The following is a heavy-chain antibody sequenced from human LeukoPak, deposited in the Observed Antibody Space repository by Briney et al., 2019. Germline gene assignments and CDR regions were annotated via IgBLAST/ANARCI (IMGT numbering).Heavy chain of an antibody. CDR2: ISGSGGGT. J-gene: IGHJ4*02. Sequence: GGSLRLSCAASGFTFSSYAMSWVRQAPGKGLEWVSAISGSGGGTYYADSVKGRFTISRDNSKNTLYLQMNSLRAEDTAVYYCAKLQDVLLWFGESYLDYWGQGTLVTVSS. CDR1: GFTFSSYA. V-gene: IGHV3-23*01. D-gene: IGHD3-10*01. CDR3: AKLQDVLLWFGESYLDY.